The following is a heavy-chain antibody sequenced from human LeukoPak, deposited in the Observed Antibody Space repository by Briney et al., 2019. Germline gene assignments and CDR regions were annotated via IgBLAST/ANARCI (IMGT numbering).Heavy chain of an antibody. D-gene: IGHD6-19*01. V-gene: IGHV3-30*18. CDR1: RFTFSSFA. CDR2: ISYDGSNK. Sequence: GGSLRLSCAASRFTFSSFAMSWVRQAPGKGLEWVAIISYDGSNKYYADSVEGRFTISRDNSKNTLYLQMNSLRTEDTAVYYCAKEGRSSGRFSPYYYYYMDVWGKGTTVTVSS. J-gene: IGHJ6*03. CDR3: AKEGRSSGRFSPYYYYYMDV.